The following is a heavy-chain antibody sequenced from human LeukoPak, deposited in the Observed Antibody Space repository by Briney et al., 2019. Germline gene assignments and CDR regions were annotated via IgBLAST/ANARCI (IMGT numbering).Heavy chain of an antibody. CDR3: RRASFGVVIGFDP. J-gene: IGHJ5*02. V-gene: IGHV1-46*01. CDR2: INPSGGST. D-gene: IGHD3-3*01. CDR1: GYTFTSYY. Sequence: ASVKVSCKASGYTFTSYYMHWVRQAPGHELEWMGIINPSGGSTHYAQKFQGRVTMTRETSTRAVYMERSDLRSEETPGYFCRRASFGVVIGFDPWGQGTLVTVSS.